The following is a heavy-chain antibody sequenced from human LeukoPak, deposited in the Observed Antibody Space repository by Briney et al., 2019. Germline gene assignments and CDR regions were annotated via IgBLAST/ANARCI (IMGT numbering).Heavy chain of an antibody. CDR2: IYYSGST. J-gene: IGHJ6*03. V-gene: IGHV4-39*07. CDR1: GGSISSSSYY. D-gene: IGHD3-10*01. Sequence: SETLSLTCTVSGGSISSSSYYWGWIRQPPGKGLEWIGSIYYSGSTYYNPSLKSRVTISVDTSKNQFSLKLSSVTAADTAVYYCARVGVSGSYRTRNYYYYYMDVWGKGTTVTISS. CDR3: ARVGVSGSYRTRNYYYYYMDV.